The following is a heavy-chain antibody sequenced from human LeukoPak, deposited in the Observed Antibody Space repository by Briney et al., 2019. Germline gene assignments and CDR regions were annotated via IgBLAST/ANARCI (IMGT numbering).Heavy chain of an antibody. V-gene: IGHV3-49*04. CDR2: IRSKAYGGTT. D-gene: IGHD3-3*01. J-gene: IGHJ3*02. Sequence: PGRSLRLSCTASGFTFGDYAMSWVRQAPGKGLEWVGFIRSKAYGGTTEYAASVKGRFTISRDDSKSIAYLQMNSLKTEDTAVYYCMRSYYDFRSGSPPDAFDIWGQGTMVTVSS. CDR1: GFTFGDYA. CDR3: MRSYYDFRSGSPPDAFDI.